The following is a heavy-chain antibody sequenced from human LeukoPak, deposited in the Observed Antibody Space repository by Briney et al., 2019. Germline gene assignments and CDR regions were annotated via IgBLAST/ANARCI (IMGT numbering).Heavy chain of an antibody. V-gene: IGHV4-4*02. D-gene: IGHD1-26*01. CDR1: GGSISSSNW. Sequence: SETLSLTCAVSGGSISSSNWWSWVRQPPGKGLEWIGEIYHSGSTNYNPSLKGRVTISVDKSKNQFSLKLSSVTAADTAVYYCARDPIVGAPDYWGQGTLVTVSS. CDR2: IYHSGST. J-gene: IGHJ4*02. CDR3: ARDPIVGAPDY.